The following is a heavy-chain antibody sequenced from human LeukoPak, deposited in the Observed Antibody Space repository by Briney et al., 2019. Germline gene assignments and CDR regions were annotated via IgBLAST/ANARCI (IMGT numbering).Heavy chain of an antibody. J-gene: IGHJ4*02. CDR1: GFTFSSYW. CDR3: ARGDTNYYGSGSYPDY. CDR2: IKQDGSEK. V-gene: IGHV3-7*01. Sequence: GGSLRLSCAASGFTFSSYWMSWVRQAPGKGLEWVANIKQDGSEKYYVDSVKGRFTISRDNAKNSLYLQTNSLRAEDTAVYYCARGDTNYYGSGSYPDYWGQGTLVTVSS. D-gene: IGHD3-10*01.